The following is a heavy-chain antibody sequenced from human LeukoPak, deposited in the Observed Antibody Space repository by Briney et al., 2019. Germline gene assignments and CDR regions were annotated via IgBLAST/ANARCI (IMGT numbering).Heavy chain of an antibody. CDR1: GYTFTSYD. J-gene: IGHJ6*02. CDR2: MNPNSGNT. Sequence: ASVKVSCKASGYTFTSYDINWVRQATGQGLEWMGWMNPNSGNTGYAQKFQGRVTMIRNTSISTAYMELSSLKSEDTAVYYCARGPPISWYYYYGMDVWGQGTTVTVSS. CDR3: ARGPPISWYYYYGMDV. V-gene: IGHV1-8*01. D-gene: IGHD3-16*02.